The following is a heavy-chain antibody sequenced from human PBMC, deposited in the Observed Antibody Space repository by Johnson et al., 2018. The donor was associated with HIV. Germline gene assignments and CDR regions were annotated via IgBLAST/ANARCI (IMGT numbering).Heavy chain of an antibody. V-gene: IGHV3-7*05. D-gene: IGHD1-26*01. CDR3: ARVHSGSYWGPYHGFDI. Sequence: VQLVESGGGLVQPGGSLRLSCAASGFTFSSYWMSWVRQAPGQGLEWVANIKQDGREKYHVDSVKGRFTISRNNAKKSLYLQMSSLRAEDTAVYYCARVHSGSYWGPYHGFDIWGQGTMVTVSS. CDR2: IKQDGREK. CDR1: GFTFSSYW. J-gene: IGHJ3*02.